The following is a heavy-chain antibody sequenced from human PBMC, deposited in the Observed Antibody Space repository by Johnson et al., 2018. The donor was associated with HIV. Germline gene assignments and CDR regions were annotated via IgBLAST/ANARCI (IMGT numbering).Heavy chain of an antibody. CDR1: GFTFSSYG. J-gene: IGHJ3*02. CDR3: AKDLVFYVPRSESYYKVFFAFDI. Sequence: QVQLVESGGGVVQPGGSLRLSCAGSGFTFSSYGMHWVRQAPGKGLEWVSFIRYDGSDKHYADSVKGRFTISRDNSKNTLYLQMNSLRAEDTAVYYCAKDLVFYVPRSESYYKVFFAFDIWGQGTMVTVSS. CDR2: IRYDGSDK. V-gene: IGHV3-30*02. D-gene: IGHD3-10*01.